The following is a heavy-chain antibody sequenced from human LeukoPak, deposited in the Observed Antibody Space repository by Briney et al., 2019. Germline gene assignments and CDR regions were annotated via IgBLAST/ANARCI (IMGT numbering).Heavy chain of an antibody. Sequence: SETLSLTCAVYGGSFSGYYWSWIRRPPGKGLEWIGEINHSGSTNYNPSLKSRVTISVDTSKNQFSLKLSSVTAADTAVYYCARLGYDHDYWGQGTLVTVSS. V-gene: IGHV4-34*01. CDR1: GGSFSGYY. J-gene: IGHJ4*02. CDR2: INHSGST. CDR3: ARLGYDHDY. D-gene: IGHD5-12*01.